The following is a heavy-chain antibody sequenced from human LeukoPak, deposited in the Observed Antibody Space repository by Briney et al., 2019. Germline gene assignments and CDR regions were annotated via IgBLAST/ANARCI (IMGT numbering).Heavy chain of an antibody. J-gene: IGHJ4*02. CDR3: ARDRGTTVVKALDY. D-gene: IGHD4-23*01. V-gene: IGHV3-30*02. CDR1: GFTFSSYG. Sequence: PGGSLRLSCAAFGFTFSSYGMHWVRQVPGKGLEWVAFIRYDGSNKYYADSVKGRFTISRDNSKNTLYLQMNSLRAEDTAVYYCARDRGTTVVKALDYWGQGTLVTVSS. CDR2: IRYDGSNK.